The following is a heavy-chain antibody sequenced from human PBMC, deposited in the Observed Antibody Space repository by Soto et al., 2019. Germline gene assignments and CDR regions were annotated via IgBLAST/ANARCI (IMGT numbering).Heavy chain of an antibody. CDR3: AAGRYFDWLPLHY. Sequence: QVQLVESGGGVVQPGRSLRLSCAASGFTFSSYGMHWVREAPGKGLEWVAVIRYDGSNKYYADSVKGRFTISRDNSKNTLYLQMNSLRAEDTAVYYCAAGRYFDWLPLHYWGQGTLVTVSS. CDR1: GFTFSSYG. CDR2: IRYDGSNK. V-gene: IGHV3-33*01. D-gene: IGHD3-9*01. J-gene: IGHJ4*02.